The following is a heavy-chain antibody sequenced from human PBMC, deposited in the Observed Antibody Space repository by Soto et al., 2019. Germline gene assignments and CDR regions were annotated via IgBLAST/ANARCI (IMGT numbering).Heavy chain of an antibody. CDR2: IYYTGRS. V-gene: IGHV4-39*01. CDR1: GGSISSSNYF. D-gene: IGHD3-16*01. CDR3: ARHVTNWFDP. Sequence: PSETLSLTCTVSGGSISSSNYFWGWLRQPPGKGLEWIGSIYYTGRSYYNPSLESRVTISVDTSKNQFSLRVNSVTAADTAVYFCARHVTNWFDPWGQGTQVTVSS. J-gene: IGHJ5*02.